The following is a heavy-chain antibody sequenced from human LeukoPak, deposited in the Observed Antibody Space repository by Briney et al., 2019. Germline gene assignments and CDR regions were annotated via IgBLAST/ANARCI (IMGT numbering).Heavy chain of an antibody. D-gene: IGHD6-13*01. V-gene: IGHV3-64*01. CDR3: ARGGYTSYYYYGMDV. CDR1: GFTPSSYA. Sequence: GGSLRLSCAPPGFTPSSYAMRWVRHAPGEGLEYVSAISSNVGSTYYANSVDGIMGISRDNSKNTLYLQMGSLRAEDMAVYYCARGGYTSYYYYGMDVWGQGTLVTVSS. CDR2: ISSNVGST. J-gene: IGHJ6*02.